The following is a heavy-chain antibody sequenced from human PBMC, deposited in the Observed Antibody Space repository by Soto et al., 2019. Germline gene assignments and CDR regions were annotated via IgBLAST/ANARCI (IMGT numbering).Heavy chain of an antibody. CDR1: GGSISSSSYY. D-gene: IGHD1-26*01. CDR3: ARKWELYPFDI. CDR2: IYYSGST. Sequence: SETLSLTCTVSGGSISSSSYYWGWIRQPPGKGLEWIGSIYYSGSTYYNPSLKSRVTISVDTSKNQFSLKLSSVTAADTAVYYCARKWELYPFDIWGQGTMVTVSS. V-gene: IGHV4-39*01. J-gene: IGHJ3*02.